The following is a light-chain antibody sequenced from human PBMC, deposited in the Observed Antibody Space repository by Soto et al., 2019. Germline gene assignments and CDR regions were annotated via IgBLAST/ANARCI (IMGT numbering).Light chain of an antibody. V-gene: IGKV3-15*01. Sequence: EIVMTQSPATLSVSPGERATLSCRASQSITSNLAWYQQKPGQAPRLLIFGASTRATGIPARFSGSGSGTEFTLTITRLQSEDFAVYSCQQYNNWPITFGGGTQVEIK. CDR3: QQYNNWPIT. J-gene: IGKJ4*01. CDR1: QSITSN. CDR2: GAS.